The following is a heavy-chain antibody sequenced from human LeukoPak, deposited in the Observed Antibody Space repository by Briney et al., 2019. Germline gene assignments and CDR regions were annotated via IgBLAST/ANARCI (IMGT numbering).Heavy chain of an antibody. Sequence: PSETLSLTCIVSGGSISINYWSWIRQPPGKGLEWIGYISYSGSTNYNPSLQSRVTISINTSKNQFSLNLSSVTAADTAVYFCGRVEDLGWRRGFGPWGKGTLVTVSS. CDR3: GRVEDLGWRRGFGP. D-gene: IGHD3/OR15-3a*01. J-gene: IGHJ5*02. V-gene: IGHV4-59*01. CDR1: GGSISINY. CDR2: ISYSGST.